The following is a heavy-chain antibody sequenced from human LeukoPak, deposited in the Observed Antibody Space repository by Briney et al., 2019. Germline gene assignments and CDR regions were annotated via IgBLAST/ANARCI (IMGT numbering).Heavy chain of an antibody. Sequence: PGGSLRLSCAASGFTFDDYGMSWVRHAPGKGLEWVSGINWNGGSTGYADSVKGRFTISRDNAKNSLYLQMNSLRAEDTALYYCARDGPGAGRFFDWLLSDDAFDIWGQGTMVTVSS. CDR1: GFTFDDYG. D-gene: IGHD3-9*01. CDR2: INWNGGST. J-gene: IGHJ3*02. V-gene: IGHV3-20*04. CDR3: ARDGPGAGRFFDWLLSDDAFDI.